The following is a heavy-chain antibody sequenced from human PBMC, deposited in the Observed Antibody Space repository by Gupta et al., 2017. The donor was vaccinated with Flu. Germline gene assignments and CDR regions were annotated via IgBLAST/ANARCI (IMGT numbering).Heavy chain of an antibody. V-gene: IGHV1-2*06. D-gene: IGHD2-2*01. Sequence: PGQGLEWMGRINPNSGGTNYAQKFQGRVTMTRDTSISTAYMELSRLRSDDTAVYYCARPYCSSTSCRLYFDYWGQGTLVTVSS. CDR2: INPNSGGT. J-gene: IGHJ4*02. CDR3: ARPYCSSTSCRLYFDY.